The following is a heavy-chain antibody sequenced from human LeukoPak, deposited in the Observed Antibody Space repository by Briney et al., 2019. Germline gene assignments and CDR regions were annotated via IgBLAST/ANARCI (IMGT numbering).Heavy chain of an antibody. CDR3: AKDYQSGYASGYDAFGI. V-gene: IGHV3-53*01. J-gene: IGHJ3*02. CDR1: GFTVSSNY. Sequence: GGSLRPSCAASGFTVSSNYMSWVRQAPGKGLEWVSVIYSGGSTYYADSVKGRFTISRDNSKNTLYLQMNSLRGEDTAVYYCAKDYQSGYASGYDAFGIWGQGTMVIVSS. CDR2: IYSGGST. D-gene: IGHD6-19*01.